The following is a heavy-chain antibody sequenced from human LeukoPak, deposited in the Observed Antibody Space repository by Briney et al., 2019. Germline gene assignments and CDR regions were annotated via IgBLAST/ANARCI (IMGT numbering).Heavy chain of an antibody. CDR2: MNPNSGNT. CDR1: GYTFTSYD. Sequence: ASVKVSCKASGYTFTSYDINWVRQATGQGLEWMGWMNPNSGNTGYAQKFQGRVTMTRNTSISTAYMELSSLRSEDTAVYYCARETPAVGYCSSTSCYNYYYGMDVWGQGTTVTVSS. CDR3: ARETPAVGYCSSTSCYNYYYGMDV. V-gene: IGHV1-8*01. J-gene: IGHJ6*02. D-gene: IGHD2-2*01.